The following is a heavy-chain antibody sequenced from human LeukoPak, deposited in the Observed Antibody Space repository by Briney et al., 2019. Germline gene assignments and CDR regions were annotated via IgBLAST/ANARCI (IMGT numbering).Heavy chain of an antibody. D-gene: IGHD2-2*01. CDR2: INWSGGSA. J-gene: IGHJ4*02. CDR3: ARAPITSPFYFDY. CDR1: GFAFDEHG. Sequence: GGSLRLSCTASGFAFDEHGMSWVRQVPGKGLEWVSGINWSGGSAGYADPLRGRFTISRDNAKNSLYLQMDSLRAEDTALYYCARAPITSPFYFDYWGQGTLVTASS. V-gene: IGHV3-20*04.